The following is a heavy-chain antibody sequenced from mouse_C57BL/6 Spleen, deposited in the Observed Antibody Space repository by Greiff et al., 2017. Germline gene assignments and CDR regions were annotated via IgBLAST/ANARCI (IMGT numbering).Heavy chain of an antibody. V-gene: IGHV5-9-1*02. CDR1: GFTFSSYA. J-gene: IGHJ2*01. CDR2: ISSGGDNI. D-gene: IGHD1-1*01. CDR3: TRDYYYGSSDY. Sequence: VQLKESGEGLVKPGGSLKLSCAASGFTFSSYAMSWVRQTPEKRLEWVAYISSGGDNIYYADTLKGRFTISRDNARNTLYLQLSSLKSEDTAMYYCTRDYYYGSSDYWGQGTTLTVSS.